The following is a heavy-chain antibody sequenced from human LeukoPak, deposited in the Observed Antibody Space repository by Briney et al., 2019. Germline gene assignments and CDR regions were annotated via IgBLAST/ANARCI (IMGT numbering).Heavy chain of an antibody. CDR2: IYHSGST. J-gene: IGHJ3*02. D-gene: IGHD3-10*01. CDR3: ARVRYGSGSYYKAHAFDI. Sequence: PSETLSLTCTVSGYSISSGYYWGWIRQPPGKGLEWIGSIYHSGSTYYNPSLKSRVTISVDTSKNQFSLKLSSVTAADTAVYYCARVRYGSGSYYKAHAFDIWGQGTMVTVSS. CDR1: GYSISSGYY. V-gene: IGHV4-38-2*02.